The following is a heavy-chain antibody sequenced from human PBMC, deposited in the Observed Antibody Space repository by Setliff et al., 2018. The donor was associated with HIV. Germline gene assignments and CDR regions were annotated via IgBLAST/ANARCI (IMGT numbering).Heavy chain of an antibody. Sequence: SETLSLTCAVCGASLSGHFWNWIRLPPGKGLEWIGEISHSGFTTYNPSLGSRVTMSVDTSKNQFSLNLTSVTDADSAVYYCARGSQPTYTDFWSGFSVASYYFDNWGPGNLVTVSS. J-gene: IGHJ4*02. D-gene: IGHD3-3*01. V-gene: IGHV4-34*01. CDR3: ARGSQPTYTDFWSGFSVASYYFDN. CDR1: GASLSGHF. CDR2: ISHSGFT.